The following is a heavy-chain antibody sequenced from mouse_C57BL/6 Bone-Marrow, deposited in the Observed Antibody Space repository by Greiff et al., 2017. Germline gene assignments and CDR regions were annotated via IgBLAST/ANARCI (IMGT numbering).Heavy chain of an antibody. CDR2: IYPGSGNT. Sequence: QVQLQQSGAELVRPGASVKLSCKASGYTFTDYYINWVKQRPGQGLEWIARIYPGSGNTYYNEKFKGKATLTAEKSSSTAYMQLSSLTSEDSAVYFCARGDYYGSSYGDDYWGQGTTLTVSS. D-gene: IGHD1-1*01. CDR3: ARGDYYGSSYGDDY. J-gene: IGHJ2*01. V-gene: IGHV1-76*01. CDR1: GYTFTDYY.